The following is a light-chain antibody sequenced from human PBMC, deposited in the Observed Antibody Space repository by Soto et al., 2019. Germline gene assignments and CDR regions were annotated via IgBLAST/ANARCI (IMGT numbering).Light chain of an antibody. CDR2: DVS. CDR3: SSYTSSSTPHVV. Sequence: QSALTQPASVSGSPGQSITISCTGTSSDVGGYNYVSWYQQYPGKAPKLMIYDVSNRPSGVSNRFSGSKSGNTASLTISWLQAEDEADYYCSSYTSSSTPHVVFGGGTQLTVL. V-gene: IGLV2-14*01. J-gene: IGLJ2*01. CDR1: SSDVGGYNY.